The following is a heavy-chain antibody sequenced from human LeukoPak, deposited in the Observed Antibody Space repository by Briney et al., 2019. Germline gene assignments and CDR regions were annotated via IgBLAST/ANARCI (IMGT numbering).Heavy chain of an antibody. CDR1: RGSIRTYY. D-gene: IGHD1-26*01. J-gene: IGHJ3*02. CDR3: ARSGGNYYDTDAFDI. Sequence: SETLSLTCTVSRGSIRTYYRSWIRQPAGKGMEWIGYTYDSGTTKYNPTSKSRVTISVDTSKNQFSLKLSSVTAANTAVYYCARSGGNYYDTDAFDIWGQGTMVTVSS. CDR2: TYDSGTT. V-gene: IGHV4-59*08.